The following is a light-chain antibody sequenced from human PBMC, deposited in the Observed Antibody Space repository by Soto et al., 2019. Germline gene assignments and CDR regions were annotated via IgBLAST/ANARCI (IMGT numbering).Light chain of an antibody. J-gene: IGKJ4*01. CDR1: QSISTW. CDR3: QQYDGN. CDR2: SAS. Sequence: DIQMTQSPSTLSASVGDRVIITCRASQSISTWLAWYQQKPGEGPKLLIYSASTLQSGVPSRFSGSGSGTEFTLTISGLQPDDFATSSCQQYDGNFGGGTRVEIK. V-gene: IGKV1-5*01.